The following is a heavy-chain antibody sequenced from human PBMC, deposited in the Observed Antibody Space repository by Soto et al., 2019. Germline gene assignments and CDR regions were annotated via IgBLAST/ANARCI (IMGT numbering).Heavy chain of an antibody. Sequence: ASVKVSCKASGYSFTAYYIHWVRQAPGQGLEWMGWINPNTGGTNYAQKFQGLVTMTRDTSVNTVFLEMSRLTSGDTAVYYCARDFSGTNTLYFDFWGQGALVTGSS. CDR2: INPNTGGT. CDR1: GYSFTAYY. J-gene: IGHJ4*02. V-gene: IGHV1-2*02. D-gene: IGHD5-12*01. CDR3: ARDFSGTNTLYFDF.